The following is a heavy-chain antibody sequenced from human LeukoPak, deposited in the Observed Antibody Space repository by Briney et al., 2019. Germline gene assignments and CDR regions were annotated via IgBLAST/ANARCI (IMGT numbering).Heavy chain of an antibody. Sequence: SETLSLTCNVSGDSIGRSTYYWGWVRQTPEKGLEWIGSIFYNGRSYYTPSLQSRVIMSLDTSKNQFSLRLTSVTAADTAVYYCARQVAVVEPTDPNWFDSWGQGTLVTVSS. CDR1: GDSIGRSTYY. D-gene: IGHD2-21*01. J-gene: IGHJ5*01. CDR2: IFYNGRS. V-gene: IGHV4-39*07. CDR3: ARQVAVVEPTDPNWFDS.